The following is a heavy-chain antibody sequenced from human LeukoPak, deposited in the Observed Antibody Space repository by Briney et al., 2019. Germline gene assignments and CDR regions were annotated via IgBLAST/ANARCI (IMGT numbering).Heavy chain of an antibody. J-gene: IGHJ4*02. V-gene: IGHV4-34*01. D-gene: IGHD4-23*01. CDR3: AREVGGSDY. CDR2: INHSGST. CDR1: GGSFSGYY. Sequence: SETLSLTCAVYGGSFSGYYLSWIRQPPGQGLEWIGGINHSGSTNYNPSLKSRVTISVDTSKNQFSLKLSSVTAADTAVYYCAREVGGSDYWGQGTLVTVSS.